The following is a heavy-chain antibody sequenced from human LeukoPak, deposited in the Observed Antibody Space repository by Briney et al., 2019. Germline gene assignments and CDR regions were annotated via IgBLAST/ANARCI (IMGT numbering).Heavy chain of an antibody. CDR2: IYYSGST. J-gene: IGHJ6*02. Sequence: PSETLSLTRTVSGGSISSSSYYWGWIRQPPGKGLEWIGSIYYSGSTYYNPSLKSRVTISVDTSKNQFSLKLSSVTAADTAVYYCARRGKVYYYGMDVWGQGTTVTVSS. CDR3: ARRGKVYYYGMDV. V-gene: IGHV4-39*01. CDR1: GGSISSSSYY.